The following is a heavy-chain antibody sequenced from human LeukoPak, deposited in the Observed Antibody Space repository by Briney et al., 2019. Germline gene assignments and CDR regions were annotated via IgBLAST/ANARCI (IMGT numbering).Heavy chain of an antibody. J-gene: IGHJ4*02. CDR2: ISGSSTYT. CDR3: ASRRSGYENY. CDR1: GFTFSDYY. D-gene: IGHD5-12*01. Sequence: GGSLRLSCAASGFTFSDYYMSWIRQAPGKGLEWVSYISGSSTYTNYADSVKGRFTISRDNAENSLFLQMNSLRAEDTAVYYCASRRSGYENYWGQGTLVTVSS. V-gene: IGHV3-11*06.